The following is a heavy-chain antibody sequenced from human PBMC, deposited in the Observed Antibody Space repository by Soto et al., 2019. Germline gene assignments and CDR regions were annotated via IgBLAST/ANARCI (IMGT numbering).Heavy chain of an antibody. CDR1: GFTFSRYY. Sequence: KKTPASVKVSCKASGFTFSRYYMHWIRQAPGQGLEWMGIINPSGASTNYAQKFQGRVTLTRDTSTSTVSMEVSSLRSEDTAVYYCARDNSESNSWWFDPWGQGTLVTVSS. J-gene: IGHJ5*02. V-gene: IGHV1-46*01. CDR3: ARDNSESNSWWFDP. CDR2: INPSGAST. D-gene: IGHD1-26*01.